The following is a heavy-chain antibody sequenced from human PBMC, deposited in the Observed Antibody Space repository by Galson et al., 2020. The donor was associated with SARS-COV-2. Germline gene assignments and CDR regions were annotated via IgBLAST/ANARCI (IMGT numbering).Heavy chain of an antibody. J-gene: IGHJ3*02. V-gene: IGHV3-43*02. CDR1: GFTFDDYA. D-gene: IGHD6-13*01. CDR3: VKVFGSSWPHGAFDI. Sequence: GESLKISCAASGFTFDDYAMHWVRQAPGKGLEWVSLISGDGGRTYYADSVKGRFTISRDNSKYSLYLQMNSLRTEDTALYYCVKVFGSSWPHGAFDIWGQGTLVTVSS. CDR2: ISGDGGRT.